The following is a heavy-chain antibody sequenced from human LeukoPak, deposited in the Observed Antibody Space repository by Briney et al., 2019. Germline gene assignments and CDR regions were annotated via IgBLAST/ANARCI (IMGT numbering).Heavy chain of an antibody. Sequence: SETLSLTCAVYGGSFSGYYWSWIRQPPGKGLEWIGYIYYSGSTNYNPSLKSRVTISVDTSKNQFSLKLSSVTAADTAVYYCARSPLLGSLEWLLGDYYYMDVWGKGTTVTVSS. V-gene: IGHV4-59*01. CDR3: ARSPLLGSLEWLLGDYYYMDV. D-gene: IGHD3-3*01. CDR1: GGSFSGYY. CDR2: IYYSGST. J-gene: IGHJ6*03.